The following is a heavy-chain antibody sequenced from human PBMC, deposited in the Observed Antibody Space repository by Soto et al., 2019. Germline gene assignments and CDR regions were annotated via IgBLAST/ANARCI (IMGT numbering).Heavy chain of an antibody. Sequence: PGGSLRLSCAASGFTVSSNYMILVRQAPGKGLEWVSVIYSGGSTYYADSVKGRFTISRHNSKNTLYLQMNSLRAEDTAVYYCARDTVSPASYYYYMDVWGKGTTVTVSS. D-gene: IGHD4-17*01. CDR3: ARDTVSPASYYYYMDV. CDR1: GFTVSSNY. J-gene: IGHJ6*03. CDR2: IYSGGST. V-gene: IGHV3-53*04.